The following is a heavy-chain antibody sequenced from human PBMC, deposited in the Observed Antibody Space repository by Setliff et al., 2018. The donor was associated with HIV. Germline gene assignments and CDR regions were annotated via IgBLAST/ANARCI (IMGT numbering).Heavy chain of an antibody. CDR3: ARGEPTYYYDSSGYFGAFDI. J-gene: IGHJ3*02. V-gene: IGHV4-31*03. CDR1: GGSISSGGSY. Sequence: SETLSLTCTVSGGSISSGGSYWSWIRQHPGKGLEWIGYINYSGSTYYNPSLKSRVTISVDTSKNQFSLKLSSVTAADTAVYYCARGEPTYYYDSSGYFGAFDIWGQGTMVTVSS. D-gene: IGHD3-22*01. CDR2: INYSGST.